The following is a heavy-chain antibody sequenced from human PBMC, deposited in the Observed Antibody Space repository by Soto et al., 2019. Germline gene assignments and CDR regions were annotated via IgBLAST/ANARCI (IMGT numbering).Heavy chain of an antibody. Sequence: QVQLVESGGGVVQPGGSLRLSCAASGFTFSDSGMHWVRQAPGKGLEWVAVIWSDGSDKSYADSVEGRFTIYRDNSKNTLYVQMNRLKAEDTAVASCVRSTRHTSSAGWGGTFDHWGQGTLVTVSS. J-gene: IGHJ4*02. V-gene: IGHV3-33*01. CDR2: IWSDGSDK. D-gene: IGHD2-2*01. CDR3: VRSTRHTSSAGWGGTFDH. CDR1: GFTFSDSG.